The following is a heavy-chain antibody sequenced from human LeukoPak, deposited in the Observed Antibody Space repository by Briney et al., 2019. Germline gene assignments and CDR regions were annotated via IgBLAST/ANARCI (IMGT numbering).Heavy chain of an antibody. CDR2: ISYDGSNK. V-gene: IGHV3-30*03. CDR3: ARDRLGYSYGTRYGMDV. Sequence: GGSLRLSCAASGFTFSSYGMHWVRQAPGKGLEWVAVISYDGSNKYYADSVKGRFTISRDNSKNTLYLQMNSLRAEDTAVYYCARDRLGYSYGTRYGMDVWGQGTTVTVSS. CDR1: GFTFSSYG. J-gene: IGHJ6*02. D-gene: IGHD5-18*01.